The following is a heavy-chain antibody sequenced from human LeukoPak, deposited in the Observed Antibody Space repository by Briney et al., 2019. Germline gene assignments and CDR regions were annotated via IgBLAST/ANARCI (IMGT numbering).Heavy chain of an antibody. CDR2: ISAYNGNT. CDR3: ARVWERNYDFWSGYPFNFDY. J-gene: IGHJ4*02. CDR1: GYTFTSYG. D-gene: IGHD3-3*01. V-gene: IGHV1-18*01. Sequence: ASVKVSCKASGYTFTSYGISWVRQAPGQGLEWMGWISAYNGNTNYAQKLQGGVTMTTDTSTSTAYMELRSLRSDDTAVYYCARVWERNYDFWSGYPFNFDYWGQGTLVTVSS.